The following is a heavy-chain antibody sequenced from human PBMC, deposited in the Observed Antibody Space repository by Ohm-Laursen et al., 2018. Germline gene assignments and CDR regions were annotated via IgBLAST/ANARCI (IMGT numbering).Heavy chain of an antibody. CDR1: GGSISNYY. D-gene: IGHD6-19*01. Sequence: GTLSLTCTVSGGSISNYYWSWIRQPPGKGLEWIGYIYYSGSTNYNPSLKSRVTISVDTSKNQFSLKLSSVTAADTAVYYCARGFSGWWGRIDYWGQGILVTVSS. CDR2: IYYSGST. CDR3: ARGFSGWWGRIDY. J-gene: IGHJ4*02. V-gene: IGHV4-59*12.